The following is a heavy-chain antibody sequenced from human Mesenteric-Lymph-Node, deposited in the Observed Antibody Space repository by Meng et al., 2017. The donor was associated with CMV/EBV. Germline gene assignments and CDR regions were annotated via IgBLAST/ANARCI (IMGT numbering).Heavy chain of an antibody. V-gene: IGHV3-23*01. CDR3: AKDLSLISGYFDY. D-gene: IGHD1-26*01. J-gene: IGHJ4*02. CDR2: IVLSGSTT. CDR1: GFTFSSYA. Sequence: CTASGFTFSSYAMSWVRQAPGKGLGWVSSIVLSGSTTYYGDSVKGRFTISRDSSKNTLYLQMNSLRAEDTAVYYCAKDLSLISGYFDYWGQGTLVTVSS.